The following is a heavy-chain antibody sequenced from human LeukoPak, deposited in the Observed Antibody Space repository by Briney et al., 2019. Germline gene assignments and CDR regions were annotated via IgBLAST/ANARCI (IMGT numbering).Heavy chain of an antibody. J-gene: IGHJ4*02. D-gene: IGHD3-22*01. V-gene: IGHV1-2*06. CDR1: GYTFTGYY. Sequence: GASVKVSCKASGYTFTGYYMHWVRQAPGQGLEWMGRINPNSGGTNYAQKFQGRVTMTRDTSISTAYMELSRVRSDDTAVYYCARAPEADSSGCYHFDYWGQGTLVTVSS. CDR3: ARAPEADSSGCYHFDY. CDR2: INPNSGGT.